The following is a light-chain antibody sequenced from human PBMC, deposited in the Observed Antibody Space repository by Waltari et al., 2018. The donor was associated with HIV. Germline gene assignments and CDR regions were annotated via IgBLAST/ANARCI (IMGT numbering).Light chain of an antibody. CDR3: AAWDDSLNGWV. J-gene: IGLJ3*02. V-gene: IGLV1-44*01. CDR2: SND. Sequence: QSVLTQPPSASGTPGQRVTISCSGSSSTIRSKTVSWYQQLPGTAPKLLIYSNDQRPSGVPDRFSGSKSGTSASLAISGLQSEDEADYYCAAWDDSLNGWVFGGGTKLTVL. CDR1: SSTIRSKT.